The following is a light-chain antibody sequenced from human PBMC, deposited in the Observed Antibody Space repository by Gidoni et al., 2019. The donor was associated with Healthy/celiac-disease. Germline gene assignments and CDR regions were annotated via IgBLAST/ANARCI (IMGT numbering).Light chain of an antibody. J-gene: IGKJ5*01. CDR1: QSVSSY. Sequence: EIVFTQSPATLSLSPGERATLSCRASQSVSSYLAWYQQKPGQAPRLLIYDASNRATGIPARFSGSGAGTDFTLTISSLEPEDFAVYYCQQRSNWPPGPITFGQGTRLEIK. CDR3: QQRSNWPPGPIT. CDR2: DAS. V-gene: IGKV3-11*01.